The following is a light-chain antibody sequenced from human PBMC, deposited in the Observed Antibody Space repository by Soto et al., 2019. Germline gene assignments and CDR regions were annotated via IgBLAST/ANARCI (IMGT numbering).Light chain of an antibody. CDR2: GAS. CDR3: QQYGSSPGYT. V-gene: IGKV3-20*01. CDR1: QSVSSSY. J-gene: IGKJ2*01. Sequence: EIVLTQSPGTLSLSPGERATLSCRASQSVSSSYLAWCQQKPGKAPRLLIYGASSRATGIPDRFSGSGSGTNFALTISRLDPEDFAVYYCQQYGSSPGYTFGQGTKLEIK.